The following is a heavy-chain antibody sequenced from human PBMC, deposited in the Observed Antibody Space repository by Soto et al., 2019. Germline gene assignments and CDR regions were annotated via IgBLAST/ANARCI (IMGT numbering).Heavy chain of an antibody. CDR3: SGTDYTTAHYSSYGMNV. J-gene: IGHJ6*02. CDR2: IRGQLYGGTA. CDR1: VFTFNDDA. Sequence: PVGSLRLSCTSSVFTFNDDAVTCVRHSPGKWLEWVGFIRGQLYGGTAEYAASVKGRFTISRDDSKSIAYLQTNRLKTEDTAVYRCSGTDYTTAHYSSYGMNVWGQGTTFTVSS. V-gene: IGHV3-49*04. D-gene: IGHD4-4*01.